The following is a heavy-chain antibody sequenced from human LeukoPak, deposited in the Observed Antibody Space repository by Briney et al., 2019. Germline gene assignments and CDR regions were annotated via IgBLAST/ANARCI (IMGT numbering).Heavy chain of an antibody. V-gene: IGHV3-21*01. CDR3: ARDRCNTTSCYGYGMDV. CDR1: GFTFSTYN. CDR2: ISSNSNYI. J-gene: IGHJ6*02. D-gene: IGHD2-2*01. Sequence: GGSLRLSCAASGFTFSTYNMNWVRQAPGKGLEWVSSISSNSNYIYYADSVKGRFTISRDYAKNSLSLQVNSLRAEDTAVYYCARDRCNTTSCYGYGMDVWGQGTTVTVSS.